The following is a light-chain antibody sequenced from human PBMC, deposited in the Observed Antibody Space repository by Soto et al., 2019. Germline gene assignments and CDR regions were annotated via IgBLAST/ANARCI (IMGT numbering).Light chain of an antibody. CDR1: QSVLYSSNNKNY. V-gene: IGKV4-1*01. Sequence: DIVMTQSPDSLAVSLGERATINCKSSQSVLYSSNNKNYLAWYQQKPGQPPKLLIYWATTRESGVPDRFSGSGFWIDFTLTISSLQAEDVAVYYCQQYYSTPRLTFGGGTKVEIK. CDR2: WAT. J-gene: IGKJ4*01. CDR3: QQYYSTPRLT.